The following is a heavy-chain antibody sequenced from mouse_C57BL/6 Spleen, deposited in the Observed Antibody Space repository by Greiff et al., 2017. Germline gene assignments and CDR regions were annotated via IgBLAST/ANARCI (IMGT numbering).Heavy chain of an antibody. D-gene: IGHD1-1*01. CDR2: FYPGSGSI. J-gene: IGHJ3*01. V-gene: IGHV1-62-2*01. CDR3: ARHEEDYGSSYGGFAY. CDR1: GCTFTEYT. Sequence: VQLQQSGAELVKPGASVKLSCKASGCTFTEYTIHWVKQRSGQGLEWIGWFYPGSGSIKYNEKFKDKATLTADKSSSTVYMELSRMTSEDSAVYFCARHEEDYGSSYGGFAYWGQGTLVTVSA.